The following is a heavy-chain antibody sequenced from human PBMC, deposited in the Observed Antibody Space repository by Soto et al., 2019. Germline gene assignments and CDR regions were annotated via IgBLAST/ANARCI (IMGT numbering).Heavy chain of an antibody. Sequence: GGSLRLSCAASGFTVSSNYMSWVRQAPGKGLEWVSVIYSGGSTYYADSVKGRFTISRDNSKNTLYLQMNSLRAEDTAVYYCARVLGEVYYYGMDVWGQGTTVTVSS. CDR3: ARVLGEVYYYGMDV. J-gene: IGHJ6*02. D-gene: IGHD3-3*01. CDR1: GFTVSSNY. CDR2: IYSGGST. V-gene: IGHV3-53*01.